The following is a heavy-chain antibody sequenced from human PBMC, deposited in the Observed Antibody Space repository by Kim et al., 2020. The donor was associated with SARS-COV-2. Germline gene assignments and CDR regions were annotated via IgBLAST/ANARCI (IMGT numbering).Heavy chain of an antibody. J-gene: IGHJ3*02. V-gene: IGHV1-69*13. CDR3: ASLGIVGATGAFDI. CDR2: IIPIFGTA. Sequence: SVKVSCKASGGTFSSYAISWVRQAPGQGLEWMGGIIPIFGTANYAQKFQGRVTITADESTSTAYMELSSLRSEDTAVYYCASLGIVGATGAFDIWGQGTMVTVSS. CDR1: GGTFSSYA. D-gene: IGHD1-26*01.